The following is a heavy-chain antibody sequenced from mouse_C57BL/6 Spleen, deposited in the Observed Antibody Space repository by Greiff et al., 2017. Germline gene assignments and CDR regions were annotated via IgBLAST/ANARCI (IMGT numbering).Heavy chain of an antibody. V-gene: IGHV1-63*01. Sequence: QVQLKESGAELVRPGTSVKMSCKASGYTFTNYWIGWAKQRPGHGLEWIGDIYPGGGYTNYNEQFKGKATLTADKSSSTAYMQFNSLTSEDSAVYYCARSYGDYAMDYWGQGTSVTVSS. CDR1: GYTFTNYW. J-gene: IGHJ4*01. CDR2: IYPGGGYT. CDR3: ARSYGDYAMDY. D-gene: IGHD1-1*02.